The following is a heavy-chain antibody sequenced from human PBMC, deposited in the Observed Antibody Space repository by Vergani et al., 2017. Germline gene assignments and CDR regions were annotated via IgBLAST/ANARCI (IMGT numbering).Heavy chain of an antibody. CDR3: ARDLRWDGYFDH. D-gene: IGHD1-26*01. J-gene: IGHJ4*02. Sequence: QVQLQQWGAGLLKPSETLSLTCAVYGGSFSGYYWSWIRQPPGKGLEWIGEINHSGSTNYNPSLKSRVTISVDTSKNQFSLKLSSVTAADTAVYYCARDLRWDGYFDHWGQGTLVTVSS. CDR2: INHSGST. V-gene: IGHV4-34*01. CDR1: GGSFSGYY.